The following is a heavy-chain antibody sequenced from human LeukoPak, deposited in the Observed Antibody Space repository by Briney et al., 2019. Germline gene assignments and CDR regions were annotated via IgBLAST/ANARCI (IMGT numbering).Heavy chain of an antibody. CDR3: ARAPITSPFYFDY. Sequence: GWSLRLSCTASGFAFDEHGMSWVRQVPGKGLEWVSGINWSGGSTGYADPLRGRFTISRDNAKNSLYLQMDSLRAEGTALYYCARAPITSPFYFDYWGQGTLVTVSS. CDR2: INWSGGST. J-gene: IGHJ4*02. CDR1: GFAFDEHG. D-gene: IGHD2-2*01. V-gene: IGHV3-20*04.